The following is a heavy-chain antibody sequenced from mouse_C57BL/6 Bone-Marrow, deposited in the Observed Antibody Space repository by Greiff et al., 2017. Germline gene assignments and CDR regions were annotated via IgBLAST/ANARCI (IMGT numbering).Heavy chain of an antibody. Sequence: VQLKESGTVLARPGASVKMSCKTSGYTFTSYWMHWVNQRPGQGLEWIGAIYPGNSDTSYNQKFKGKAKLTAVTSASTAYMELSSLTNEDSAVYYCTRAAGWLLQAWFAYWGQGTLVTVSA. CDR3: TRAAGWLLQAWFAY. D-gene: IGHD2-3*01. CDR2: IYPGNSDT. J-gene: IGHJ3*01. CDR1: GYTFTSYW. V-gene: IGHV1-5*01.